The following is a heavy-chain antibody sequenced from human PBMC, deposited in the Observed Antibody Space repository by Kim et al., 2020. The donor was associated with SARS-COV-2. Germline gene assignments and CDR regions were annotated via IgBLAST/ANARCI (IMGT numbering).Heavy chain of an antibody. CDR2: FDPEDGET. D-gene: IGHD5-12*01. J-gene: IGHJ3*02. Sequence: ASVKVSCKVSGYTLTELSMHWVRQAPGKGLEWMGGFDPEDGETIYAQKFQGRVTMTEDTSTDTAYMELSSLRSEDTAVYYCATIWGYEGAFDIWGQGTMVTVSS. CDR3: ATIWGYEGAFDI. V-gene: IGHV1-24*01. CDR1: GYTLTELS.